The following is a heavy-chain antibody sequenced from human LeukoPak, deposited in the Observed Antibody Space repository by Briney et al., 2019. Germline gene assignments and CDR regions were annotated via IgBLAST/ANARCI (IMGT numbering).Heavy chain of an antibody. CDR1: GGTFSSYA. CDR2: IIPIFGTA. Sequence: GSWVKVPCKASGGTFSSYAISWVRQAPGQGLEWMGGIIPIFGTANYAQKFQGRVTITADESTSTAYMELSSLRSEDTAVYYCARESYGDVGYFDYWGQGTLVTVSS. D-gene: IGHD4-17*01. J-gene: IGHJ4*02. V-gene: IGHV1-69*01. CDR3: ARESYGDVGYFDY.